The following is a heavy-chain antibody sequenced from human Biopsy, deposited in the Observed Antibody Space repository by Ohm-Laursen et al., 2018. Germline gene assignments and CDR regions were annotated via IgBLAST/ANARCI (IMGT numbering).Heavy chain of an antibody. V-gene: IGHV1-69*06. CDR3: ARGLGGYDYWYFDL. CDR1: GGMFNSYT. CDR2: IMSLYNTT. D-gene: IGHD5-12*01. Sequence: SVKVSCKSSGGMFNSYTINWLRQAPGQGLQWMGGIMSLYNTTNYAQKFWDRITVTADKSTNTVYMTLSSLTSEDTAVYFCARGLGGYDYWYFDLWGRGTPVMVSS. J-gene: IGHJ2*01.